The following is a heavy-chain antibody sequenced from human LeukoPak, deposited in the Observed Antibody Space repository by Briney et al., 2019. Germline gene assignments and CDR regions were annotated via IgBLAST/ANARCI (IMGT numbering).Heavy chain of an antibody. V-gene: IGHV1-2*02. CDR1: GYTFTCYY. D-gene: IGHD3-22*01. J-gene: IGHJ4*02. CDR3: AVRGYYYDSSGQYYFDY. CDR2: INPNSGGT. Sequence: ASVKVSCKASGYTFTCYYMHWVRQAPGQGLEWMGWINPNSGGTNYAQKFQGRVTMTRDTSISTAYMELSRLRSDDTAVYYCAVRGYYYDSSGQYYFDYWGQGTLVTVSS.